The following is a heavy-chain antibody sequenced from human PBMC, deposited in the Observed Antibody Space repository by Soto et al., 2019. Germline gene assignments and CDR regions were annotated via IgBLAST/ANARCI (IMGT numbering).Heavy chain of an antibody. Sequence: ASVNVSRKASGYTFTSYAMHWVRQAPGQRLEGMGWINAGNGNTKYSPKFPGRVTIPRDTSATTAYMELSSLRSEDTAVYYCTRAGGQRRLQLVDGGRYFDSWGQGPLVTVSS. D-gene: IGHD5-12*01. V-gene: IGHV1-3*01. CDR2: INAGNGNT. CDR1: GYTFTSYA. CDR3: TRAGGQRRLQLVDGGRYFDS. J-gene: IGHJ4*02.